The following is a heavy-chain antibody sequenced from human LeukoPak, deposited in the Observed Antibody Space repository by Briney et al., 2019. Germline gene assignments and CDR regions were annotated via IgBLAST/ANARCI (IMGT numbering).Heavy chain of an antibody. D-gene: IGHD3-10*01. CDR2: IIPIFGTA. CDR1: GGTFSSYA. CDR3: VRDGYGLGKGYFDY. V-gene: IGHV1-69*01. J-gene: IGHJ4*02. Sequence: ASVKVSCKASGGTFSSYAISWVRQAPGQGLEWMGGIIPIFGTANYAQKFQGRVTITADESTSTVYMELRSLRSDDTAVYYCVRDGYGLGKGYFDYWGQGTLVTVSS.